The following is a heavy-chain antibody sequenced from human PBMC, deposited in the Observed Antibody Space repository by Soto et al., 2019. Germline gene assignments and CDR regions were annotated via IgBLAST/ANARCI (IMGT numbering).Heavy chain of an antibody. J-gene: IGHJ4*02. Sequence: GESLKISCKGSGYNFAGYWITWVRQMPGKGLELMGIIYPSDSDTRYRPSFQGQVTISADKSISTAYLQWSSLRASDTAMYYCARGGVSTRTFDYWGQGTPVTVSS. CDR2: IYPSDSDT. V-gene: IGHV5-51*01. D-gene: IGHD3-3*01. CDR3: ARGGVSTRTFDY. CDR1: GYNFAGYW.